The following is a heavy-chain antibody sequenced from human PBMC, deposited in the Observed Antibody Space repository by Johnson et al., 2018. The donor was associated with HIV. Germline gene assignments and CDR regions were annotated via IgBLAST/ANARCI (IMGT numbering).Heavy chain of an antibody. Sequence: QVQLVESGGGVVQPGGSLRLSCAASGFTFSSYGMHWVRQAPGKGLEWVAFIRYDGSNKYYADSVKGRFTISRDNSMNTLYLQMNSLRAEDTAVYYCAKWTRDGYNYVHAFDIWGQGTMVTVSS. D-gene: IGHD5-24*01. CDR1: GFTFSSYG. CDR2: IRYDGSNK. CDR3: AKWTRDGYNYVHAFDI. J-gene: IGHJ3*02. V-gene: IGHV3-30*02.